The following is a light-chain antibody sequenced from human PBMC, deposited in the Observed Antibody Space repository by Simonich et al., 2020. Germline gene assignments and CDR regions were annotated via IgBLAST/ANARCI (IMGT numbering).Light chain of an antibody. V-gene: IGKV4-1*01. CDR2: AAS. J-gene: IGKJ5*01. CDR3: QQYYSTPIT. Sequence: DIVMTQSPDSLAVSLGERATINCKSSQSVLYSSNNKNYLAWYQQKPGKAPKLLLYAASRLESGVPSRFSGRGSGTDYTLTISSLQPEDFATYYCQQYYSTPITFGQGTRLEIK. CDR1: QSVLYSSNNKNY.